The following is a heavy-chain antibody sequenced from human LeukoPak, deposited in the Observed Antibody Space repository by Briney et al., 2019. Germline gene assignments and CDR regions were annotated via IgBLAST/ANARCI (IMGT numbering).Heavy chain of an antibody. V-gene: IGHV3-53*01. CDR3: VRAKGVRLTERFDS. D-gene: IGHD3-10*01. CDR2: IFGDSIT. J-gene: IGHJ4*02. Sequence: GGSLRLSCAVSGLTVSNNYMTWVRQAPGKGLEWVSLIFGDSITTYADSVKGRFTISRDNSKNTVYLQMNSLRAEDTAVYYCVRAKGVRLTERFDSWGQGTLVTVSS. CDR1: GLTVSNNY.